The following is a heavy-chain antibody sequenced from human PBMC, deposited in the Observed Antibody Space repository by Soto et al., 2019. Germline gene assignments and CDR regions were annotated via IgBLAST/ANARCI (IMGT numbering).Heavy chain of an antibody. D-gene: IGHD3-22*01. J-gene: IGHJ4*02. Sequence: SETLSLTCTVSGVSISSGGYYWTWIRQHPQKGLEWIGHIYYSGSTYYNPSLKSRVTVSVDTSKKQFSLKLSSVTAADTAVYYCAREYYYDSSGFDYWGQGTLVTVSS. CDR2: IYYSGST. CDR3: AREYYYDSSGFDY. V-gene: IGHV4-31*03. CDR1: GVSISSGGYY.